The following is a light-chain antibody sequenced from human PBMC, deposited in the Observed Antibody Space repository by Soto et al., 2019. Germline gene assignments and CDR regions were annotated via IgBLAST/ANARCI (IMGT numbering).Light chain of an antibody. Sequence: EVVLTQSPGALSLSPGEGVTLSCRASQNIRGNELAWYRQKRGQAPRLLMYGGSTRADGIPDRFSGRGTGANFILIISRLEPDDSAVYYCQDYGTSHPWTFGQGTKLEIK. CDR2: GGS. CDR1: QNIRGNE. J-gene: IGKJ1*01. CDR3: QDYGTSHPWT. V-gene: IGKV3-20*01.